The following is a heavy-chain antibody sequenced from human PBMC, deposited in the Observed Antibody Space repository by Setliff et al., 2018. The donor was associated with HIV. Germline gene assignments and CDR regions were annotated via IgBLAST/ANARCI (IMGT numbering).Heavy chain of an antibody. D-gene: IGHD2-15*01. CDR3: ARATATWLVDN. V-gene: IGHV4-59*01. CDR1: GGSFSGYY. Sequence: EALSLTCAVYGGSFSGYYWSWIRQPPGKGLEWIGYIYYRGGTNYNPSLKSRLTISVDAAKNQFSVKLSSVTTADTAVYYCARATATWLVDNWGQGTLVTVSS. CDR2: IYYRGGT. J-gene: IGHJ4*02.